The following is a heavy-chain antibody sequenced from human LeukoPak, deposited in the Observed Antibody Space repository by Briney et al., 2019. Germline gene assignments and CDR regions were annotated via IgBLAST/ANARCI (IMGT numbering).Heavy chain of an antibody. D-gene: IGHD5-24*01. Sequence: SETLSLTCAVYGGSFSGYYWSWMRQPPGKGLEWIGEINHSGSTNYNPPLKSRVTISVDTSKNQFSLKLSSVTAADTAVYYCARGPRWLHPGGFDYWGQGTLVTVSS. V-gene: IGHV4-34*01. CDR3: ARGPRWLHPGGFDY. J-gene: IGHJ4*02. CDR1: GGSFSGYY. CDR2: INHSGST.